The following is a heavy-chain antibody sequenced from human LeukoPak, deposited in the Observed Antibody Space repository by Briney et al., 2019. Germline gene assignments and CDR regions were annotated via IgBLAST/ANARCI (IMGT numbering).Heavy chain of an antibody. D-gene: IGHD6-13*01. Sequence: GGSLRLSCAASGFTFSSYEMNWVRQAPGKGLEWVSYISSSGSTIYYADSVKGRFTISRDNAKNSLYLQMNSLRAEDTAVYYCARGSSSWYDPFEYWGQGTLVIVSS. J-gene: IGHJ4*02. CDR2: ISSSGSTI. CDR1: GFTFSSYE. V-gene: IGHV3-48*03. CDR3: ARGSSSWYDPFEY.